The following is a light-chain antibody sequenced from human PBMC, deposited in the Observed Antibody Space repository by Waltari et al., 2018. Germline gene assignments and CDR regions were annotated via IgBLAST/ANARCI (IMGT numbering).Light chain of an antibody. J-gene: IGKJ2*01. V-gene: IGKV3-15*01. CDR2: GTS. CDR1: QSVRTN. Sequence: EIVMTQSPVTLSVSPGERAALSCRPSQSVRTNLAWYQQRPGPTPRPLIYGTSTRATEIPARFSGSGSGTEFTLTISSLQSEDFAVYYCQQYNDWPYTFGQGTKLEIK. CDR3: QQYNDWPYT.